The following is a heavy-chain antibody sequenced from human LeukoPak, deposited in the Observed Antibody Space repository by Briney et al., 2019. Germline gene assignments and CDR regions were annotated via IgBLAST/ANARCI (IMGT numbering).Heavy chain of an antibody. J-gene: IGHJ6*02. CDR3: ARGQEQCSSPWQWGPRRKNFYYYGMDV. CDR2: ISSDGNT. CDR1: GFTVSSSS. V-gene: IGHV3-66*01. Sequence: PGGSLRLSCAASGFTVSSSSMNWVRLGPGKGLEWVSVISSDGNTYYAGSVKGRFTISRDNSRNTLSLQMHGLRADDTAVYYCARGQEQCSSPWQWGPRRKNFYYYGMDVWGQGTTVTVSS. D-gene: IGHD6-19*01.